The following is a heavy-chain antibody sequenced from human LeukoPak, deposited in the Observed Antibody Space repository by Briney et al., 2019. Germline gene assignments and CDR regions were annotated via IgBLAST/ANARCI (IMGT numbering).Heavy chain of an antibody. V-gene: IGHV4-34*01. J-gene: IGHJ6*04. D-gene: IGHD3-10*01. CDR1: GGSFSGYY. CDR3: ARGRGRITMVRGVRGGMDV. CDR2: INHSGST. Sequence: SETLSLTCAVYGGSFSGYYWSWIRQPPGKGLEWIGEINHSGSTNYNPSLKSRVTISVDMSKNQFSLKLSSVTAADTAVYYCARGRGRITMVRGVRGGMDVWGKGTTVTVSS.